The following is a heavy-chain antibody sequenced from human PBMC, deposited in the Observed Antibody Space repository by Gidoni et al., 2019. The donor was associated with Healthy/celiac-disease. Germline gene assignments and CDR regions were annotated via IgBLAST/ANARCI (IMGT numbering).Heavy chain of an antibody. CDR3: ARDLGTGYYTDAFDI. V-gene: IGHV3-74*01. CDR1: GFTFSSYW. Sequence: EVQLVESGGGLVQPGGSLSLSCAASGFTFSSYWMHWVRQAPGKGLVWVSRINSDGSSTSYADSVKGRFTISRDNAKNTLYLQMNSLRAEDTAVYYCARDLGTGYYTDAFDIWGQGTMVTVSS. CDR2: INSDGSST. J-gene: IGHJ3*02. D-gene: IGHD3-9*01.